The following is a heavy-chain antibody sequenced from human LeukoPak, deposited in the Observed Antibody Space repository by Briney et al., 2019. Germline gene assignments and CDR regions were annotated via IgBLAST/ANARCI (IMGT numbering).Heavy chain of an antibody. J-gene: IGHJ6*02. CDR3: ARGGHSYYYDSSGYPDRNYYYYYGMDV. CDR2: IIPIFGTA. CDR1: GYTFTSYS. V-gene: IGHV1-69*13. Sequence: SVKVSFKASGYTFTSYSINWVRQAPGQGLEWMGGIIPIFGTANYAQKFQGRVTITADESTSTAYMELSSLRSEDTAVYYCARGGHSYYYDSSGYPDRNYYYYYGMDVWGQGTTVTVSS. D-gene: IGHD3-22*01.